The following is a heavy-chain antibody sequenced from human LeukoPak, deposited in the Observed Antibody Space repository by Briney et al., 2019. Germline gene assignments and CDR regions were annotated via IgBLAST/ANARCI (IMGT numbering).Heavy chain of an antibody. V-gene: IGHV3-74*01. CDR1: GFIFGNHW. J-gene: IGHJ4*02. CDR3: ARVGYCSGNTCYATYDY. CDR2: INGDGSTT. Sequence: PARTLEVSGHASGFIFGNHWMHWVRQAPGKKLMWVSRINGDGSTTDYADSVKGRFTISRDNAKNTLYLQMNSLRAEDTAVYYCARVGYCSGNTCYATYDYWGQGTLVTASS. D-gene: IGHD2-2*01.